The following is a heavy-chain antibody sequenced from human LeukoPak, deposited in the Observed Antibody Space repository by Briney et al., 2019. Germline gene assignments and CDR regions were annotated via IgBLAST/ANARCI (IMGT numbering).Heavy chain of an antibody. CDR3: ARDKAHSYGRYFDP. CDR1: GGSISTYY. CDR2: ISYGNT. V-gene: IGHV4-59*01. Sequence: SETLSLTCSVSGGSISTYYWNWIRQTPGKGLEWIGHISYGNTDYNPSLRSRVTISVDTSKNQFSLKLTSVTAADTAVYYCARDKAHSYGRYFDPWGQGALVTVSS. D-gene: IGHD5-18*01. J-gene: IGHJ5*02.